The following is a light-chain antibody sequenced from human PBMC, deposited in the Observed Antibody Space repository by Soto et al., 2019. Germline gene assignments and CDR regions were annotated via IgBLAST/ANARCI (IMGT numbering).Light chain of an antibody. CDR3: QQRYRTSFT. CDR2: AAS. Sequence: DIQMTQSPSSLSASVGDRVTITCRASQSISIYLNWYQQKPGKAPKLLIYAASSLQSGVPSRFSGSGSGTDFTLTISSLQPEDFATYYCQQRYRTSFTFGPGTKVDV. V-gene: IGKV1-39*01. J-gene: IGKJ3*01. CDR1: QSISIY.